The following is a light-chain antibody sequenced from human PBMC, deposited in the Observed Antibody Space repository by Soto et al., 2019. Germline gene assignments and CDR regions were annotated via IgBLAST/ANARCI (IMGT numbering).Light chain of an antibody. CDR1: QTISSW. Sequence: DIQMTQSPFTLSASVGDRVTITFRASQTISSWLAWYQQIPGKAPKLLIYDASNLESGVPSRFSGSGSGTEFTLTISSLQPEDFATYYCQQYDKYAWTFGQGTKVDIK. J-gene: IGKJ1*01. CDR2: DAS. CDR3: QQYDKYAWT. V-gene: IGKV1-5*01.